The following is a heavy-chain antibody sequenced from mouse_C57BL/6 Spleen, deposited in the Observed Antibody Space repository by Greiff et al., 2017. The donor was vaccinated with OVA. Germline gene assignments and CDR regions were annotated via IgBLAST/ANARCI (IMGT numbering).Heavy chain of an antibody. Sequence: QVQLKESGAELMKPGASVKLSCKATGYTFTGYWIEWVKQRPGHGLEWIGEILPGSGRTNYNEEFKGKATFTAETAYNTAYMHLSSLTTEESAIYYCARYYSNRGWFAYWGQGTLVTVSA. CDR2: ILPGSGRT. J-gene: IGHJ3*01. D-gene: IGHD2-5*01. V-gene: IGHV1-9*01. CDR1: GYTFTGYW. CDR3: ARYYSNRGWFAY.